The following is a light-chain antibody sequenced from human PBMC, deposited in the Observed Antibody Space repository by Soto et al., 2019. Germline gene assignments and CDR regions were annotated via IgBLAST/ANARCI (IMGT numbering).Light chain of an antibody. Sequence: IVMTQSPATLSVSPGERATLSCRASQNIYSNVAWYQQRPGQAPRLLIYRASTRAPGIPARFSGSGSGTVFTLTISSLQSEDFTVYSCLQYHNLWALGQGTKVDIK. CDR1: QNIYSN. V-gene: IGKV3-15*01. CDR2: RAS. J-gene: IGKJ1*01. CDR3: LQYHNLWA.